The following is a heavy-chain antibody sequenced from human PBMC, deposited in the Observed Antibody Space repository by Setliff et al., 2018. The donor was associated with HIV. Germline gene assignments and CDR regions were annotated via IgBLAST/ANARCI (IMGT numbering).Heavy chain of an antibody. CDR2: MHTSGNT. J-gene: IGHJ4*02. V-gene: IGHV4-4*07. CDR3: ARDQKGYSYGYFDS. CDR1: AYSISGYY. Sequence: SETLSLTCTVSAYSISGYYWSWIRQPAGKGLEWIGRMHTSGNTNYNPSLKSRVTMSVDTSKNQFSLRLSSVTAADTAVYYCARDQKGYSYGYFDSWGQGTLVTVS. D-gene: IGHD5-18*01.